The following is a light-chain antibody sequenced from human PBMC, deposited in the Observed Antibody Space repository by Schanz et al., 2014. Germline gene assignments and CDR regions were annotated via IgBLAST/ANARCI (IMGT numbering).Light chain of an antibody. J-gene: IGLJ2*01. CDR2: DNN. CDR1: SSNIGSGYD. V-gene: IGLV1-40*01. Sequence: QSVLTQPPSMSGAPGQRVTISCTGNSSNIGSGYDVHWYQCLPGTAPTLLIYDNNNRPSGVPDRFSGSKSATSASLAITGLQAEDEGDYYCHSYDSFLSAVVFGGGTKLTVL. CDR3: HSYDSFLSAVV.